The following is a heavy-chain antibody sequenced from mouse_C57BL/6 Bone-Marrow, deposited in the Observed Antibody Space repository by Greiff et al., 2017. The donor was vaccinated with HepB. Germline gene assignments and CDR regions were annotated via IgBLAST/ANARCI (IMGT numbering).Heavy chain of an antibody. V-gene: IGHV1-64*01. D-gene: IGHD1-1*01. Sequence: QVQLKQPGAELVKPGASVKLSCKASGYTFTSYWMHWVKQRPGQSLEWIGMIHPNSGSTNYNEKFKSKATLTVDKSSSTAYMQLSSLTSEDSAVYYCARSPYYYGSSWYFDVWGTGTTVTVSS. J-gene: IGHJ1*03. CDR2: IHPNSGST. CDR1: GYTFTSYW. CDR3: ARSPYYYGSSWYFDV.